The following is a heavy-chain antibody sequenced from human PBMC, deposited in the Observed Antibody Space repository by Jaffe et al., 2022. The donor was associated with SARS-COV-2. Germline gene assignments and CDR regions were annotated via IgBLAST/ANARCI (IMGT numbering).Heavy chain of an antibody. Sequence: EVQVLESGGGLVQPGGSLRLSCAASGFTFSNHAMHWVRQTPGKGLEWVSSISGHGGSIHYADSVKGRFTISRDNSKNTLYLQMNSLRADDTAVFYCARSTVIFNRDIDYWGQGTLVTVSS. D-gene: IGHD4-17*01. J-gene: IGHJ4*02. CDR1: GFTFSNHA. CDR2: ISGHGGSI. CDR3: ARSTVIFNRDIDY. V-gene: IGHV3-23*01.